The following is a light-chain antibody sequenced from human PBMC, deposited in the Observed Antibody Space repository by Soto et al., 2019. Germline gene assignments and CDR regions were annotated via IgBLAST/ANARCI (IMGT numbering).Light chain of an antibody. V-gene: IGKV3-20*01. Sequence: ELVLTQSPGTLSLSPVESANLSCRASQPVSSNFLAWYQQKPGQAPRLLIYGVSSRASGIPDRFFGSGSGTDFTLTINRPEPEDFAVYYCQQYANSPITFGQGTRLEI. J-gene: IGKJ5*01. CDR2: GVS. CDR1: QPVSSNF. CDR3: QQYANSPIT.